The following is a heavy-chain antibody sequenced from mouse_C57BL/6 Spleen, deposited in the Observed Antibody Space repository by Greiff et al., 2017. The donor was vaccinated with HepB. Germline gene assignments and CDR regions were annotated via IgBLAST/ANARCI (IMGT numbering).Heavy chain of an antibody. Sequence: EVQLVESGGGLVQSGRSLRLSCATSGFTFSDFYMEWVRQAPGKGLEWIAASRNKANDYTTEYSASVKGRFIVSRDTSQSILYLQMNALRAEDTAIYYCARDAYYGSRDYAMDYWGQGTSVTVSS. CDR3: ARDAYYGSRDYAMDY. CDR1: GFTFSDFY. J-gene: IGHJ4*01. V-gene: IGHV7-1*01. CDR2: SRNKANDYTT. D-gene: IGHD1-1*01.